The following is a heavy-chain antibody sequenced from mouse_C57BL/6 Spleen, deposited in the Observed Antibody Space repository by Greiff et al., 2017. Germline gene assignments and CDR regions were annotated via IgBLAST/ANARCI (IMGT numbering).Heavy chain of an antibody. Sequence: QVQLQQPGAELVKPGASVKLSCKASGYTFTSYWMHWVKQRPGRGLEWIGRIDPNSGGTKYNEKFKSKATLTVDKPSSTAYMQLSSLTSEDSAVYDCARPRYYGSSLGFAYWGQGTLVTVSA. CDR2: IDPNSGGT. D-gene: IGHD1-1*01. J-gene: IGHJ3*01. CDR1: GYTFTSYW. V-gene: IGHV1-72*01. CDR3: ARPRYYGSSLGFAY.